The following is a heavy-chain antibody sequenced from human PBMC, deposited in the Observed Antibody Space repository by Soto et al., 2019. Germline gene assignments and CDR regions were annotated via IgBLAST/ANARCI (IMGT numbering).Heavy chain of an antibody. V-gene: IGHV4-30-4*01. CDR3: ARGMGIIRRHDS. J-gene: IGHJ4*02. CDR2: IYYTGTT. Sequence: QVQLQESGPGLVKPSETLSLTCTVSGGSISGGEYYWTWIRQSPGKGLEWIGNIYYTGTTYYNPSLKSRVTSSVDTSNNQFSLSRNSVTATDTDVYYFARGMGIIRRHDSWGQGTLVIVST. D-gene: IGHD3-3*01. CDR1: GGSISGGEYY.